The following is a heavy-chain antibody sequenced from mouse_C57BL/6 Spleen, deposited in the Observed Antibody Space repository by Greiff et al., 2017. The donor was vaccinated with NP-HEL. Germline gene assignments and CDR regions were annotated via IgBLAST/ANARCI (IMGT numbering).Heavy chain of an antibody. CDR1: GYSFSDYN. V-gene: IGHV1-39*01. J-gene: IGHJ2*01. CDR3: ARGGFITEDYFDY. CDR2: INPNYGTT. Sequence: LVESGPELVKPGASVKISCKASGYSFSDYNMNWVKQSNGKRLEWIGVINPNYGTTSYNQKFKGKATLTVDQSSSTAYMQLNSLTSEDSAVYYCARGGFITEDYFDYWGQGTTLTVSS. D-gene: IGHD1-1*01.